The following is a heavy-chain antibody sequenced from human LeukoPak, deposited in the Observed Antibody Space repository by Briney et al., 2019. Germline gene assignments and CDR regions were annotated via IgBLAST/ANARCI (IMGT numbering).Heavy chain of an antibody. CDR3: AREDYYGSGSFSNWLDP. D-gene: IGHD3-10*01. V-gene: IGHV1-8*01. Sequence: ASVKVSCKASGYTFNIYDINWVRQAPGQGLEWMGWMNPNSGNTGYAQKFQGRVTMTRNTSITTAYMELRSLKSGDTAVYYCAREDYYGSGSFSNWLDPWGQGTLVTVSS. CDR2: MNPNSGNT. CDR1: GYTFNIYD. J-gene: IGHJ5*02.